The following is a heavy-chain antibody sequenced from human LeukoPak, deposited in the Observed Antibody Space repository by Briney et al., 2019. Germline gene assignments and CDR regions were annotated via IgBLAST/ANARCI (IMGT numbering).Heavy chain of an antibody. J-gene: IGHJ4*02. D-gene: IGHD6-13*01. CDR2: IYYSGST. Sequence: KTSETLSLTCTVSGGSISSSSYYWGWIRQPPGKGLEWIGSIYYSGSTYYNPSLKSRVTISVDTSKNQFSLKLSSVTAADTAVYYCARQAQQLVPPFGYWGQGTLVTVSS. CDR3: ARQAQQLVPPFGY. CDR1: GGSISSSSYY. V-gene: IGHV4-39*01.